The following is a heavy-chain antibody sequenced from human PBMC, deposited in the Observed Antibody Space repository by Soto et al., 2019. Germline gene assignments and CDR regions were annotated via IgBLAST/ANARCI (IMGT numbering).Heavy chain of an antibody. J-gene: IGHJ4*02. V-gene: IGHV3-30*18. CDR3: AKAGKIVVVPAATDY. CDR1: GFTFSSYG. D-gene: IGHD2-2*01. Sequence: GGSLRLSCAASGFTFSSYGMHWVRQAPGKGLEWVAVISYDGSNKYYADSVKGRFTISRDNSKNTLYLQMNSLRAEDTAVYYCAKAGKIVVVPAATDYWGQGTLVTVSS. CDR2: ISYDGSNK.